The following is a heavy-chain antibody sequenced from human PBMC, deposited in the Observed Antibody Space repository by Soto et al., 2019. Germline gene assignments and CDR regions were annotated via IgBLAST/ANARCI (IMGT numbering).Heavy chain of an antibody. Sequence: GGSLRLSCAASGFTFSSYGMHWVRQAPGKGLEWVAVIWFDGSKEYYADSVKGRFNVSRDNSKNTVYLEMNSPRTVDTAVYYCARGLPAGKGWFDSWGQGTLVTVSS. CDR1: GFTFSSYG. CDR2: IWFDGSKE. V-gene: IGHV3-33*08. J-gene: IGHJ5*01. D-gene: IGHD2-2*01. CDR3: ARGLPAGKGWFDS.